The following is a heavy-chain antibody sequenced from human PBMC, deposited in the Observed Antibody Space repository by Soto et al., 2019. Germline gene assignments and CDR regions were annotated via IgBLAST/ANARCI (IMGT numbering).Heavy chain of an antibody. CDR2: INKEGGDV. Sequence: PGGSLRLSCSVSGFRISDFWMTWVRQAPGKGLEWVANINKEGGDVGHGDSVKGRFTISRDNAMNSLDLQMNSLRVEDTAVYYCVRNRGWYNLDHWGQGALVTVSS. J-gene: IGHJ4*02. D-gene: IGHD6-19*01. CDR1: GFRISDFW. CDR3: VRNRGWYNLDH. V-gene: IGHV3-7*03.